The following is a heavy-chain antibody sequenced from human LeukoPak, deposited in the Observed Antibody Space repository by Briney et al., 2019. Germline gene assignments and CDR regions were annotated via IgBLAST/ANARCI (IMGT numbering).Heavy chain of an antibody. J-gene: IGHJ4*02. CDR2: IYYSGST. Sequence: PSETLSLTCTVSGGSISSYYWSWIRQPPGKGLEWIGYIYYSGSTNYNPSLKSRDTISVDTSKNQFSLKLSSVTAADTAVYYCARGFRGDNFDYWGQGTLVTVSS. CDR1: GGSISSYY. V-gene: IGHV4-59*01. D-gene: IGHD7-27*01. CDR3: ARGFRGDNFDY.